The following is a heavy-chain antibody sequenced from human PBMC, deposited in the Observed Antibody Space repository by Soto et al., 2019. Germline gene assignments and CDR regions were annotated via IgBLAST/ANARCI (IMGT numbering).Heavy chain of an antibody. J-gene: IGHJ3*02. CDR1: GGSITRGGYY. CDR3: VRGAADYGNAFDI. D-gene: IGHD4-17*01. V-gene: IGHV4-31*03. CDR2: IYYSGNT. Sequence: QVQLQESGPGLVKPSQTLSLTCTVSGGSITRGGYYWTWIRQFPGKGLEWLAHIYYSGNTYYNPSLKSRLSISQDTSTNQFSLSLTSVTAADTAVYYCVRGAADYGNAFDIWGQGTLVTVSS.